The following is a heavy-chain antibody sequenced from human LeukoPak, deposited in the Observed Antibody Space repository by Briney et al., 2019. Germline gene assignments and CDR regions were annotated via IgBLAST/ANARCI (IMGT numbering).Heavy chain of an antibody. D-gene: IGHD3-3*01. CDR3: ARGYDFWSGHSYFDY. CDR1: GGTFSSYA. CDR2: IIPIFGTA. Sequence: ASVKVSCKASGGTFSSYAISWVRQAPGQGLEWMGGIIPIFGTANYAQKFQGRVTITADESTSTAYMELSSLRAEDTAVYYCARGYDFWSGHSYFDYWGQGTLVTVSS. V-gene: IGHV1-69*01. J-gene: IGHJ4*02.